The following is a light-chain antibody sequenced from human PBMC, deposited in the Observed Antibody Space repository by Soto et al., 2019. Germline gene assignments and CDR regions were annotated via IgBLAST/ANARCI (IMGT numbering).Light chain of an antibody. V-gene: IGKV3-20*01. CDR3: QQYGDSPRS. CDR2: HAS. Sequence: EIVLTQSPGTLSLSPGERATLSCRASRSLSSDYLAWYQQIPGQAPRLLFYHASRRATGTPDRFSVSGSGTDFTLTISRLEPGDFAVDYSQQYGDSPRSFAQGTKVDIK. CDR1: RSLSSDY. J-gene: IGKJ1*01.